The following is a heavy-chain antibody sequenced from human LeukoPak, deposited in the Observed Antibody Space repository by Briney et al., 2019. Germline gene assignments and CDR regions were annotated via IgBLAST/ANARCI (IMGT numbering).Heavy chain of an antibody. D-gene: IGHD6-19*01. CDR3: AALVPWVAGTSGWYWDY. CDR1: GFTVSGTY. J-gene: IGHJ4*02. V-gene: IGHV3-66*01. Sequence: PGGSLRLPCEASGFTVSGTYMSWVRQAPGKGLESVSLIYTGGSTYYADSVKGRFTISRDNSRNTLNLQMNNLRVDDAAVYYCAALVPWVAGTSGWYWDYWGQGTLVTVSS. CDR2: IYTGGST.